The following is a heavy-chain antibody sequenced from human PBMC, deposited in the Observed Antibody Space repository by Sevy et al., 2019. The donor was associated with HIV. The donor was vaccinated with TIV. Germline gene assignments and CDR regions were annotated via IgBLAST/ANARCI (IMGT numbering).Heavy chain of an antibody. CDR3: ARDRDVSGSHLEYFYYAMDV. J-gene: IGHJ6*02. CDR2: VDPSGDSA. CDR1: GYTFISYY. V-gene: IGHV1-46*01. Sequence: ASVKVSCKASGYTFISYYIHWVRQAPGQGLEWMGMVDPSGDSANYAQKFQGRVTMTWDTSTSTVHMELSSLRSEDTAVYYCARDRDVSGSHLEYFYYAMDVWGQGTTVTVSS. D-gene: IGHD1-26*01.